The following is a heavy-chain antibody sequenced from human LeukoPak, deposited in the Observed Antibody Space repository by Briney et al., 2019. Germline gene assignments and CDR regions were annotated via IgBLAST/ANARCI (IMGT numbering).Heavy chain of an antibody. D-gene: IGHD4-17*01. J-gene: IGHJ5*02. CDR3: ARAIYGDYLSWFDP. Sequence: GGSLRLSCAASGFTFDDYAMHWVRQAPGKGLEGVSGINWNSGTIGYADSVKGRFTISRDNAKNTLYLQMNSLRAEDTAVYYCARAIYGDYLSWFDPWGQGTLVTVSS. V-gene: IGHV3-9*01. CDR1: GFTFDDYA. CDR2: INWNSGTI.